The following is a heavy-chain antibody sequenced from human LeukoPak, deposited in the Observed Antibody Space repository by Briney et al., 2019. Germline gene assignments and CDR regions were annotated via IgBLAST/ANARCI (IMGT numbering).Heavy chain of an antibody. CDR1: GGSFSGYY. J-gene: IGHJ4*02. Sequence: SETLSLTSAVHGGSFSGYYWTSPCQPPRHWLECIGEINHSASPISNPTHTSRVTIPVATSKHHFSLQLSSVPAADTAVYYCARATRQLERPFDYWGQGTPVTAS. CDR3: ARATRQLERPFDY. V-gene: IGHV4-34*01. CDR2: INHSASP. D-gene: IGHD1-1*01.